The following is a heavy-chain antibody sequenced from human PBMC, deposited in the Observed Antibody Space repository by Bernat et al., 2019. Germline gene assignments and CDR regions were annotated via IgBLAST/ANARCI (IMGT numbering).Heavy chain of an antibody. CDR2: IYYSGST. D-gene: IGHD3-9*01. V-gene: IGHV4-39*01. CDR1: GGSISSSSYY. J-gene: IGHJ4*02. Sequence: QVQLQQWGAELLKPSETLSLTCTVSGGSISSSSYYWGWIRQPPGKGLEWIGSIYYSGSTYYNPSLKSRVTISGDTSKNQFSLKLSSVTAADTAVYYCASGFYDILTGYYNPNNYFDYWGQGTLVTVSS. CDR3: ASGFYDILTGYYNPNNYFDY.